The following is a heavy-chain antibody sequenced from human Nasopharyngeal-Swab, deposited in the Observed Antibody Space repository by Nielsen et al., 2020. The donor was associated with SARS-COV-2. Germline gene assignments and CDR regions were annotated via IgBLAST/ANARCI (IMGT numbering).Heavy chain of an antibody. J-gene: IGHJ6*02. Sequence: SETLSLTCSVSDDSLRRGGFYWTWIRQPAGRGLEVIGRTSIRGTTNYSPPFKNRVTMSLDTSKKQFFLRLASVSAADTAIYYCARGRPGTYYTYYYGLDVWGQGTTVTVPS. D-gene: IGHD1-26*01. CDR1: DDSLRRGGFY. CDR2: TSIRGTT. V-gene: IGHV4-61*02. CDR3: ARGRPGTYYTYYYGLDV.